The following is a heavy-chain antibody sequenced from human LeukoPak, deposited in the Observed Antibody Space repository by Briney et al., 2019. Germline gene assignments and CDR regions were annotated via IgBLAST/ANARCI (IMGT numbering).Heavy chain of an antibody. V-gene: IGHV3-30*04. CDR1: GFTFSSYA. J-gene: IGHJ3*02. D-gene: IGHD5-18*01. CDR2: ISYDGSNK. Sequence: GGSLRLSCAASGFTFSSYAMHWVRQAPGKGLEWVAVISYDGSNKYYADSVKGRFTISRDNSKNTLYLQMNSLRAEDTAVYYCARSWGGIQLWLGAFDIWGRGTMVTVSS. CDR3: ARSWGGIQLWLGAFDI.